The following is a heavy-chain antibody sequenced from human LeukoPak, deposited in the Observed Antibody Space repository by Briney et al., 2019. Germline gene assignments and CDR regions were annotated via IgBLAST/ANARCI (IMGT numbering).Heavy chain of an antibody. D-gene: IGHD6-13*01. V-gene: IGHV5-10-1*01. CDR3: ARHAKAYGSSCDY. Sequence: GESLKISCKGSGYSFTTYWISWVRQMPGKGLEWMGRIDPSDSYTDYSPSFQGHVTISADKSFSTAYLQWTSLKASDTAMYYCARHAKAYGSSCDYWGQGTLVTVSS. CDR2: IDPSDSYT. CDR1: GYSFTTYW. J-gene: IGHJ4*02.